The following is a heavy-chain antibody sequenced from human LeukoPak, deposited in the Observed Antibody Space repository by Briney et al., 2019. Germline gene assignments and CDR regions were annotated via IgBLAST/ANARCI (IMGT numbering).Heavy chain of an antibody. CDR1: GFTFSSYS. CDR3: ARDRGSSSGWEIYYYYYGMDV. Sequence: PGGSLRLSCAASGFTFSSYSMNWVRQAPGKGLEWVSYISSSGSTIYYADSVKGRFTISRDNAKNSLYLQMNSLRAEDTAVYYCARDRGSSSGWEIYYYYYGMDVWGQGTTVTVSS. J-gene: IGHJ6*02. V-gene: IGHV3-48*04. CDR2: ISSSGSTI. D-gene: IGHD6-19*01.